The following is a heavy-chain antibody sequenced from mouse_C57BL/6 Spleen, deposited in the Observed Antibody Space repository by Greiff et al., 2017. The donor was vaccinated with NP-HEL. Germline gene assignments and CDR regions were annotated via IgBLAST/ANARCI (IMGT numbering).Heavy chain of an antibody. CDR1: GHTFTSYW. CDR3: ARQTGTWRYFDV. D-gene: IGHD4-1*01. Sequence: QVQLQQPGAELVKPGASVKLSCKASGHTFTSYWMQWVKQRPGQGLEWIGEIDPSDSYTNYNQKFKGKATLTVDTSSSTAYMQLSSLTSEDSAVYYCARQTGTWRYFDVWGTGTTVTVSS. V-gene: IGHV1-50*01. CDR2: IDPSDSYT. J-gene: IGHJ1*03.